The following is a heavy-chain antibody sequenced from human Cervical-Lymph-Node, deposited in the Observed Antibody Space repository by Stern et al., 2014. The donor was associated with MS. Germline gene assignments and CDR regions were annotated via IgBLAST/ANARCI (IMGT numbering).Heavy chain of an antibody. CDR3: VKDMSSGWIALDY. CDR2: ITWNSVRV. CDR1: GVTFDDYA. Sequence: EVQLLQSGGGLVQPGRSLRLSCAASGVTFDDYAMHWVRQAPGKGLEWVSGITWNSVRVGYADSVQGRFTISRDNAKNSLYLQMNSLRPEDTALYYCVKDMSSGWIALDYWGPGTLVTVSS. D-gene: IGHD6-19*01. J-gene: IGHJ4*02. V-gene: IGHV3-9*01.